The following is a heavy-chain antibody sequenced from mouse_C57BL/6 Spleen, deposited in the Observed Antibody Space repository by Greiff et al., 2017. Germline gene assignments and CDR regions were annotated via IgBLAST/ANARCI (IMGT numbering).Heavy chain of an antibody. CDR2: ISSGGDYI. Sequence: EVKLVESGEGLVKPGGSLKLSCAASGFTFSSYAMSWVRQTPEKSLEWVAYISSGGDYIYYADTVKGRFTISRDNARNTLYLQMSSLKSEDTAMDYCARDDVLGDDRDDWGQGTSVTVSS. D-gene: IGHD2-3*01. CDR3: ARDDVLGDDRDD. CDR1: GFTFSSYA. J-gene: IGHJ4*01. V-gene: IGHV5S21*01.